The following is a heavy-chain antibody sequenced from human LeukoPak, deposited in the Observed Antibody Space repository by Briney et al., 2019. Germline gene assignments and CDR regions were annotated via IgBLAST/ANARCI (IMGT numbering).Heavy chain of an antibody. J-gene: IGHJ3*02. CDR1: GYTFTSYD. V-gene: IGHV1-8*01. Sequence: EASVKVSCKASGYTFTSYDINWVRQATGQGLEWMGWVNPNTGNTGYAQKFQGRVTMTRNTSISTAYMELSSLRSEDTAVYYCARAWVISRLGDAFDIWGQGTMVTVSS. D-gene: IGHD7-27*01. CDR3: ARAWVISRLGDAFDI. CDR2: VNPNTGNT.